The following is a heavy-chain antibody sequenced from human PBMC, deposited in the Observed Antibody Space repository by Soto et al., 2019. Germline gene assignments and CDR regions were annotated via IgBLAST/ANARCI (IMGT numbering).Heavy chain of an antibody. CDR2: IWYDGSNK. CDR3: ARDLGLYCGGDCSPDY. D-gene: IGHD2-21*02. CDR1: GFTFSSYG. J-gene: IGHJ4*02. V-gene: IGHV3-33*01. Sequence: QVQLVESGGGVVQPGRSLRLSCAASGFTFSSYGMHWVRQAPGKGLEWVAVIWYDGSNKYYADSVKGRFTISRDNSKNTLYLQMNSLRAEATAVYYCARDLGLYCGGDCSPDYWGQGTLVTVSS.